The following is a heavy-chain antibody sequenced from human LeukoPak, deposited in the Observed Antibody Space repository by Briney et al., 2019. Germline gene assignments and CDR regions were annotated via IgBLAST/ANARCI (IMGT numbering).Heavy chain of an antibody. CDR1: GGTFSSYA. Sequence: ASVKVSCKASGGTFSSYAISWVRQAPGKGLEWMGGFDPEDGETIYAQKFQGRVTMTEDTSTDTAYMELSSLRSEDTAVYYCATVFYYDSSGYSAYFQHWGQGTLVTVSS. CDR3: ATVFYYDSSGYSAYFQH. V-gene: IGHV1-24*01. CDR2: FDPEDGET. J-gene: IGHJ1*01. D-gene: IGHD3-22*01.